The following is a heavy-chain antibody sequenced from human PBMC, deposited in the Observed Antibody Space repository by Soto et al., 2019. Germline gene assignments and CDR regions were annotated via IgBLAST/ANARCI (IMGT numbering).Heavy chain of an antibody. CDR3: ARDRRLTIFGVVSNYYGMDV. CDR2: ISAYNGNT. Sequence: AASVKVSCKASGYTFTSYGISWVRQAPGQGLEWMGWISAYNGNTNYAQKLQGRVTMTTDTSTSTAYMELRSLRSDDTAVYYCARDRRLTIFGVVSNYYGMDVWGQGTTVTVSS. D-gene: IGHD3-3*01. J-gene: IGHJ6*02. CDR1: GYTFTSYG. V-gene: IGHV1-18*01.